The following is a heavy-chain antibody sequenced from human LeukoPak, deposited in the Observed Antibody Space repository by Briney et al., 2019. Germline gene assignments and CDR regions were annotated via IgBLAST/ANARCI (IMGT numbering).Heavy chain of an antibody. J-gene: IGHJ4*02. D-gene: IGHD3-3*01. CDR3: ARTRHYDFWSGYYTGSNFDY. CDR2: INPSSGST. CDR1: GYTFTSYY. V-gene: IGHV1-46*01. Sequence: ASVKVSCKASGYTFTSYYMHWVRQAPGQGLEWMGIINPSSGSTSYAQKFQGRVTMTRDTSTSTVYMELSSLRSEDTAVYYCARTRHYDFWSGYYTGSNFDYWGQGTLVTVSS.